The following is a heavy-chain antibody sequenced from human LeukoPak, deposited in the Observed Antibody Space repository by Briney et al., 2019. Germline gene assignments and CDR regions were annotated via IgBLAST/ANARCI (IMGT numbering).Heavy chain of an antibody. V-gene: IGHV3-23*01. CDR2: ISGSGGST. Sequence: GGSLRLSCAASGFTFSSYAMSWVRQAPGKGLEWVSAISGSGGSTYYADSVKGRFTISRDDAKNSLYLQMNSLRAEDTAVYYCARRRHGIDTAWAAAGFFDYWGQGTLVTVSS. J-gene: IGHJ4*02. D-gene: IGHD6-13*01. CDR1: GFTFSSYA. CDR3: ARRRHGIDTAWAAAGFFDY.